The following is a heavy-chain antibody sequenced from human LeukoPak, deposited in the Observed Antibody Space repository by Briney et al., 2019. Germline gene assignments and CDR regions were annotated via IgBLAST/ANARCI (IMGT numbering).Heavy chain of an antibody. V-gene: IGHV3-21*01. CDR1: GFTFSTYS. CDR2: ISSRSTYI. D-gene: IGHD3-22*01. J-gene: IGHJ5*02. CDR3: ARGIDVASGYHYSWVDP. Sequence: GGSLRLSCAASGFTFSTYSMNWVRQAPGKGLEWVSSISSRSTYIYYADSVKGRFTVSRDNAKNSLFLQMNTLSAEDTAVYFCARGIDVASGYHYSWVDPWGQGTLVTVSS.